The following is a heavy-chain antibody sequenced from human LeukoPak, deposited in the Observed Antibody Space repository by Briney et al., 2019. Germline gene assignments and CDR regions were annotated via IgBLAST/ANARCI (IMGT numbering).Heavy chain of an antibody. CDR1: GYSISSGYY. D-gene: IGHD3-16*02. CDR3: AREGRENIAIGVD. Sequence: SETLSLTCSVSGYSISSGYYWGWFRQTPGKGLEWIASISHSGSPYYNPSLKSRVTISEDLSRNVFSLTLNSVTAADAAVYYCAREGRENIAIGVDWGQGALVTVSS. V-gene: IGHV4-38-2*02. J-gene: IGHJ4*02. CDR2: ISHSGSP.